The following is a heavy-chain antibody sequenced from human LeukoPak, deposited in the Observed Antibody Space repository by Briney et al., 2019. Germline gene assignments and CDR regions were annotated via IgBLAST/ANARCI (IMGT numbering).Heavy chain of an antibody. V-gene: IGHV4-39*01. Sequence: PSETLSLTCTVSGASISSRIYYWGWIRQPPGKGLEWIGSIYYSGSTYYTPSLKSRVTISVDTSKNQFSLKLNSVTAADTAVYYCARLDSSGYYQFDYWGQGTLVTVSS. D-gene: IGHD3-22*01. J-gene: IGHJ4*02. CDR3: ARLDSSGYYQFDY. CDR2: IYYSGST. CDR1: GASISSRIYY.